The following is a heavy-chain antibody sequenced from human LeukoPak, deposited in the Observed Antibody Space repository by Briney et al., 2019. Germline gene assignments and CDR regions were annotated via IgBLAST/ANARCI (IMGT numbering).Heavy chain of an antibody. CDR1: GGSISSGDYY. Sequence: SETLSLTCTVSGGSISSGDYYWSWIRQHPGKGLEWIGYIYYSGSTYYNPSLKSRVTISVDTSKNQFSLKLSSVTAADTAVYYCARVGPDYYDSSGYYFGYWGQGTLVTVSS. J-gene: IGHJ4*02. D-gene: IGHD3-22*01. V-gene: IGHV4-31*03. CDR2: IYYSGST. CDR3: ARVGPDYYDSSGYYFGY.